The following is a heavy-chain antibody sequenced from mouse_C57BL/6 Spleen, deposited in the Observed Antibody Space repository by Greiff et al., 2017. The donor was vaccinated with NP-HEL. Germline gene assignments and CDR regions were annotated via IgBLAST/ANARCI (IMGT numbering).Heavy chain of an antibody. CDR3: ARWVTTVVDWYFDV. V-gene: IGHV1-72*01. CDR1: GYTFTSYW. CDR2: IDPNSGGT. Sequence: QVQLKQPGAELVKPGASVKLSCKTSGYTFTSYWMHWVKQRPGRGLEWIGRIDPNSGGTKYNEKFKSKATLTVDKPSSTAYMQLSSLTSEDSAVYYCARWVTTVVDWYFDVWGTGTTVTVSS. D-gene: IGHD1-1*01. J-gene: IGHJ1*03.